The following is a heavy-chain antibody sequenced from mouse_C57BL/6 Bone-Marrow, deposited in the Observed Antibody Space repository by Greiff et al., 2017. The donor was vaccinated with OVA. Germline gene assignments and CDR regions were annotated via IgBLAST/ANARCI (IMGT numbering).Heavy chain of an antibody. J-gene: IGHJ3*01. CDR2: IDPSDSYT. D-gene: IGHD4-1*01. Sequence: QVQLQQSGAELVKPGASVKLSCKASGYTFTSYWMQWVKQRPGQGLEWIGEIDPSDSYTNYNQKFKGKATLTVDTSSSTAYMQLSSLTSEDSAVYYCASWGNWALFAYWGQGTLVTVSA. CDR1: GYTFTSYW. V-gene: IGHV1-50*01. CDR3: ASWGNWALFAY.